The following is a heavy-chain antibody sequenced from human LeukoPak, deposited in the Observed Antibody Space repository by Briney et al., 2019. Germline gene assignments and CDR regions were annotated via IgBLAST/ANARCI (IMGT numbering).Heavy chain of an antibody. J-gene: IGHJ4*02. CDR2: ISSGAGT. CDR3: AKDFGRYLHYFDY. Sequence: GGSLRLSCAASGFTVSSNYMSWVRQAPGKGLEWVSVISSGAGTYYADSVKGRFTISRDNSKNTLYLQMNSLRAEDTAVYYCAKDFGRYLHYFDYWGQGTLVTVSS. D-gene: IGHD3/OR15-3a*01. V-gene: IGHV3-53*05. CDR1: GFTVSSNY.